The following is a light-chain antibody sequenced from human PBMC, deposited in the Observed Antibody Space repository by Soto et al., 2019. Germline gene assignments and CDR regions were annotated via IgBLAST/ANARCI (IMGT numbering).Light chain of an antibody. J-gene: IGLJ2*01. CDR2: STN. CDR3: LLYYGGPQPVV. V-gene: IGLV7-43*01. Sequence: QAVVTQEPSLTVSPGGTVTLTCASSTGAVTSGHYPNWFQQKPGQAPRALIYSTNKKHSWTPARVSGSLLGGKAALTLSGVQPEDEAEYYCLLYYGGPQPVVFGGGTKLTVL. CDR1: TGAVTSGHY.